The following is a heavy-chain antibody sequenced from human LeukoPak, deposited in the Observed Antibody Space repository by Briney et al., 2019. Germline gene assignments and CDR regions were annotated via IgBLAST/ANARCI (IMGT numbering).Heavy chain of an antibody. Sequence: GASVKVSCKASGYSFTFYGISWVRQAPGQGLEWMGWISAYNGYTNYAQKVQGRVTMTTDKSTSTAYMELRSLRSDDTAVYYCARGWFSGSYYSVYFDYWGQGTLVTVSS. V-gene: IGHV1-18*01. D-gene: IGHD1-26*01. J-gene: IGHJ4*02. CDR3: ARGWFSGSYYSVYFDY. CDR1: GYSFTFYG. CDR2: ISAYNGYT.